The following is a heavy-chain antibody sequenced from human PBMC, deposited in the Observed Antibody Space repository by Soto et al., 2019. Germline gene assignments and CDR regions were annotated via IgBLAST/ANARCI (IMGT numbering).Heavy chain of an antibody. D-gene: IGHD3-10*01. CDR3: ARVTSMVRGVIDTWFDP. CDR1: GGTFSSYA. CDR2: IIPMYGPA. J-gene: IGHJ5*02. Sequence: QVPLVQSGAEVKKPGSSVTVSCKASGGTFSSYAIHWVRQAPGQGLEWMGGIIPMYGPAKYAQRFQGRVTITADESTTIVYMELSSLTSQDTAVYYCARVTSMVRGVIDTWFDPWGHGTLVTVSS. V-gene: IGHV1-69*01.